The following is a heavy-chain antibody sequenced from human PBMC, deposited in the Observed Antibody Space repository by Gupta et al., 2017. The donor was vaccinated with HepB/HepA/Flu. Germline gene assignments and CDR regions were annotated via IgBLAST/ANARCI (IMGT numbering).Heavy chain of an antibody. CDR1: GFTFSSYG. CDR2: IIGDGGKT. J-gene: IGHJ4*02. D-gene: IGHD6-19*01. V-gene: IGHV3-23*01. Sequence: LESGGGLVQPAGSLRLSCAASGFTFSSYGMGWVRQAPGRGLEWVEDIIGDGGKTHYADFVQGRFTISRDNSKNMLYLQMNSLRADDTAVYYGAKALSSGRVLDCDCRGQGTLCTVSS. CDR3: AKALSSGRVLDCDC.